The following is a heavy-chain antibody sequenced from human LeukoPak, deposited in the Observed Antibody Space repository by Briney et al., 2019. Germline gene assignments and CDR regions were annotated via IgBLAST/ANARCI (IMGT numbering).Heavy chain of an antibody. D-gene: IGHD1-26*01. J-gene: IGHJ4*02. CDR2: ISLRGLT. Sequence: NASGTLSLTCGVSGGSVSGTNWWSWVRQPPGQGLEWIGEISLRGLTNYNPSLRSRLTMSLDESKNQVSLNLTSVTAADTAVYYCSRESGPFSPFGFWGQGTLVSVHS. CDR1: GGSVSGTNW. V-gene: IGHV4-4*02. CDR3: SRESGPFSPFGF.